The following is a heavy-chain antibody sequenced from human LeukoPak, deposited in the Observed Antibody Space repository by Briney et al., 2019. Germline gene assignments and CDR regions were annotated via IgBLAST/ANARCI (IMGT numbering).Heavy chain of an antibody. J-gene: IGHJ2*01. CDR1: GFTFSSYA. CDR3: AKDSGDSSGSYWYFDL. V-gene: IGHV3-23*01. D-gene: IGHD3-22*01. CDR2: ISGSGGST. Sequence: PGGSLRLSCAASGFTFSSYAMTWVRQAPGKGLEWVSAISGSGGSTYYADSVKGRFTISRDNYKNTLYLQMNSLRAEDTAVYYCAKDSGDSSGSYWYFDLWGRGTLVTVSS.